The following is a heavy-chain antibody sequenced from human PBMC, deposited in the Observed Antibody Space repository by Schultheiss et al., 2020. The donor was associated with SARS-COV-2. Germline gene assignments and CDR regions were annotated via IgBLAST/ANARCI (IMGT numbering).Heavy chain of an antibody. CDR3: ARGPYDYVWGSYRYTGIYFDY. CDR2: ISYDGSNK. CDR1: GFTFSSYA. Sequence: GGSLRLSCAASGFTFSSYAMHWVRQAPGKGLEWVAVISYDGSNKYYADSVKGRFTISRDNSKNTLYLQMNSLRAEDTAVYYCARGPYDYVWGSYRYTGIYFDYWGQGTLVTVSS. V-gene: IGHV3-30-3*01. J-gene: IGHJ4*02. D-gene: IGHD3-16*02.